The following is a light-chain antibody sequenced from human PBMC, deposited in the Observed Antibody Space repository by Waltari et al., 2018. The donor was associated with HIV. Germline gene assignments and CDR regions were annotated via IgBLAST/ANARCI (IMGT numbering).Light chain of an antibody. Sequence: DIVMTQSPDSLAVSLGERATINCNSSQSFLYSSNNKNYLAWYQQKPGQPPKLLIYWASTRESGVPDRFSGSGSGTDFTLTISSLQAEDVAVYYCQQYYSTPPYTFGQGNKLEIK. CDR3: QQYYSTPPYT. V-gene: IGKV4-1*01. J-gene: IGKJ2*01. CDR2: WAS. CDR1: QSFLYSSNNKNY.